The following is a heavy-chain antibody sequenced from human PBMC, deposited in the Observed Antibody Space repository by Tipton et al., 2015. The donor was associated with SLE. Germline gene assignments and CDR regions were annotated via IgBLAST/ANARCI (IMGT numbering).Heavy chain of an antibody. CDR2: IYTSGST. CDR1: GGSINSVGYY. J-gene: IGHJ3*02. D-gene: IGHD3-16*02. CDR3: ARGDLYDYIWGSYRLDAFDI. V-gene: IGHV4-61*02. Sequence: TLSLTCTVSGGSINSVGYYWSWIRQPAGKGLDWIGRIYTSGSTNYNPSLKSRVTISLDTSKNQFSLRLNSVTAADTAVYYCARGDLYDYIWGSYRLDAFDIWGQGTMVTVSS.